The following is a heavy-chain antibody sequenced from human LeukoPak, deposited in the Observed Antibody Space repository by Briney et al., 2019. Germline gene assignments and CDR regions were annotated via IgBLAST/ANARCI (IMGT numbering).Heavy chain of an antibody. CDR1: GGTFSSYA. CDR3: ARGPYCSSTGCYFDY. J-gene: IGHJ4*02. Sequence: SVKVSCKASGGTFSSYAISWVRQAPGQGLEWMGRIIPIFGTANYAQKFQGRVTITADKSTSTAYMELSSLRSEDTAVYYCARGPYCSSTGCYFDYWGQGTLVTVSS. CDR2: IIPIFGTA. V-gene: IGHV1-69*06. D-gene: IGHD2-2*01.